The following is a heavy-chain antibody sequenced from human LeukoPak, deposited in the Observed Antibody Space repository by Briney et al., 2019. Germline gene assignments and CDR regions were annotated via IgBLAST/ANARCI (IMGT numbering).Heavy chain of an antibody. CDR2: ISYDENNK. Sequence: PGTSLRLSCAASGFTFSNYAMHWVRQPPGQGLEWVAVISYDENNKYYADSVKGRFTISRDNSKNTLYLQMNSLRAEDTAVYYCARAQAIVATTPLPSSYYYYGMDVWGQGTTVTVSS. J-gene: IGHJ6*02. CDR1: GFTFSNYA. V-gene: IGHV3-30*04. CDR3: ARAQAIVATTPLPSSYYYYGMDV. D-gene: IGHD5-12*01.